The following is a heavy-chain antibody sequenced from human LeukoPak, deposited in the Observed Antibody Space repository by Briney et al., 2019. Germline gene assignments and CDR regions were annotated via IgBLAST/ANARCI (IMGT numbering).Heavy chain of an antibody. J-gene: IGHJ4*02. CDR2: ISDSGSA. Sequence: PSETLSLTRTVSGGSISTYYWSWIRQPPGKGLEWIGYISDSGSANYNPSLKSRVTMSVDTSKNQFSLKLSSVTAADTAVYYCARDQRSSWFDYWGQGTLVTVSS. CDR3: ARDQRSSWFDY. D-gene: IGHD6-13*01. CDR1: GGSISTYY. V-gene: IGHV4-59*01.